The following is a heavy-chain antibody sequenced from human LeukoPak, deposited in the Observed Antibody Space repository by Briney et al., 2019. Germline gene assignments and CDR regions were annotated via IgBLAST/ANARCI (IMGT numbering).Heavy chain of an antibody. Sequence: GGSLRLSCAASGFTFSSYGMTWVRQAPGKGLEWVANIKGDGSEKYYVDSVKGRFTISRDNAKNFLYLQVNSLRVEDTALYYCAKYSPYDILTGSTYYFDYWGQGTLVTVSS. CDR3: AKYSPYDILTGSTYYFDY. CDR1: GFTFSSYG. V-gene: IGHV3-7*03. CDR2: IKGDGSEK. D-gene: IGHD3-9*01. J-gene: IGHJ4*02.